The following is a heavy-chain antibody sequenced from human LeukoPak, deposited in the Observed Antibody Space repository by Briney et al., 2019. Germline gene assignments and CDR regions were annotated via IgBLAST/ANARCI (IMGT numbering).Heavy chain of an antibody. CDR1: GYTFTSYY. D-gene: IGHD3-3*01. Sequence: ASVKVSCKASGYTFTSYYMHWVRQAPGQGLEWMGIINPSGGSTSYAQKFQGRVTMTRDTSTSTAYMELSSLRSEDTAVYYCARGSFTTIFGVVPNYGMDVWGQGTTVTVSS. V-gene: IGHV1-46*01. CDR2: INPSGGST. J-gene: IGHJ6*02. CDR3: ARGSFTTIFGVVPNYGMDV.